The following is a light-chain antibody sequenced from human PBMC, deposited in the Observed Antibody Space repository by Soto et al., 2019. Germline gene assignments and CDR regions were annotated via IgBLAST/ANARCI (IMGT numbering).Light chain of an antibody. CDR1: SSDVGGYNY. J-gene: IGLJ2*01. CDR3: SSYTSSSTSYVV. V-gene: IGLV2-14*01. Sequence: QSALTQPASVSGSPGQSITISCTGTSSDVGGYNYVSWYQQHPGKAPKLMIYDVSNRPSGVSNRFSGSKSGNTASLTISGLQAEDEADCYCSSYTSSSTSYVVFGGGTKLTVL. CDR2: DVS.